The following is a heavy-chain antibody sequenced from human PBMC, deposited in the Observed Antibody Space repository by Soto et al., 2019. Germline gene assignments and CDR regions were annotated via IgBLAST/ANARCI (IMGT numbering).Heavy chain of an antibody. CDR3: ARADSDASVGY. CDR1: GGSMSSYY. CDR2: ISYSGST. J-gene: IGHJ4*02. V-gene: IGHV4-59*01. Sequence: SETLSLTCTVSGGSMSSYYWTWLRQSPGRGLEWIGYISYSGSTYYNPSLKSRVTISADTSKNQFSLRMNSMIAADTAVYYCARADSDASVGYWGQGTLVTVSS. D-gene: IGHD2-15*01.